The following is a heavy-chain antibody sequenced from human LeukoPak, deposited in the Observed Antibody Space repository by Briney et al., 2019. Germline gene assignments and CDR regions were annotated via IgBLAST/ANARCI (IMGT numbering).Heavy chain of an antibody. V-gene: IGHV3-7*01. J-gene: IGHJ4*02. CDR1: GFTFRDYE. D-gene: IGHD5-24*01. Sequence: PGGSLRLSCAASGFTFRDYEMNWVRQAPGKGLEWVGNIDERGSGKWYVDSVKGRFTMSRDNAKNSLFLEMNSLRVEDTAVYYCARDRGDGYNYRSPFDSWGQGTLVTVSS. CDR2: IDERGSGK. CDR3: ARDRGDGYNYRSPFDS.